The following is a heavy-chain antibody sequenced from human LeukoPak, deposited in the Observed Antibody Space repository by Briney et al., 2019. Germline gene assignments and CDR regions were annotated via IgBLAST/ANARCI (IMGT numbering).Heavy chain of an antibody. CDR2: IKQDGSEE. Sequence: ETLSLTCTVSGGSISSSSYYWGWIRQPPGKGLEWVANIKQDGSEEYYVDSVKGRFTISRDNAKNSLYLQMNSLRAEDTAVYYCARDGLGSAFDYWGQGTLVTVSS. V-gene: IGHV3-7*01. CDR1: GGSISSSSYY. J-gene: IGHJ4*02. CDR3: ARDGLGSAFDY. D-gene: IGHD3/OR15-3a*01.